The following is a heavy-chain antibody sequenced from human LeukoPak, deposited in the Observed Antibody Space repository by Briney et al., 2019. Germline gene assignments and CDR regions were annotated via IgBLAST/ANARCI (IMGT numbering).Heavy chain of an antibody. Sequence: GASVKLSCKASGYTFTDYYIHWVRQAPGPRLEWIGRINPDSSGTNSAQKFQGRVTMTRDTSISTAYIELSSLRSDDTAVYYCARAKEQTIAARYFDYWGQGTLVTVSS. CDR3: ARAKEQTIAARYFDY. CDR1: GYTFTDYY. J-gene: IGHJ4*02. D-gene: IGHD6-6*01. V-gene: IGHV1-2*06. CDR2: INPDSSGT.